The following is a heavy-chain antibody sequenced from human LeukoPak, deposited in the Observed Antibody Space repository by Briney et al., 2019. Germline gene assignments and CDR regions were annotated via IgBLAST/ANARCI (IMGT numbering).Heavy chain of an antibody. CDR1: GYTFTGYY. CDR3: ARSPHILTGENFDF. D-gene: IGHD3-9*01. V-gene: IGHV1-2*02. CDR2: INPNSGGT. Sequence: ASVKVSCKASGYTFTGYYMHWVRQAPGQGLEWMGWINPNSGGTNYAQKFQDRVSMTRDTSISTAYMQLSRLRSDDTAVYYCARSPHILTGENFDFWGQGTLVTVSS. J-gene: IGHJ4*02.